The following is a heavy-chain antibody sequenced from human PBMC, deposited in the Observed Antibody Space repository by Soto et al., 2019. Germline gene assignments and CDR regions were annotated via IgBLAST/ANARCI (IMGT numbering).Heavy chain of an antibody. CDR3: VKQAHGLDGVAFDY. CDR2: VSTSRRST. V-gene: IGHV3-64D*06. J-gene: IGHJ4*02. Sequence: GGCLSLSCLVSGFFFRASSIYWVRQVQGKGLEAISAVSTSRRSTYYADSVKDRFTISRDNSKNTLFLQMGSLRPEDTAIYYCVKQAHGLDGVAFDYWGQGTQVTVSS. D-gene: IGHD2-15*01. CDR1: GFFFRASS.